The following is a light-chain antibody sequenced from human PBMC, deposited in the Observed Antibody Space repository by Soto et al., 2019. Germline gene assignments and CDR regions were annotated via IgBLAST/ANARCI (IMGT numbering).Light chain of an antibody. CDR1: SSNIGTGYD. Sequence: QSVLTQPPSVSGAPGQRVTISCTGSSSNIGTGYDVHWYQQLPGTAPKLLIYGNSNRPSGVPDRFSGSKSGTSASLAITGLQAEDEADYYCQSFDSSRFYVFGNGTKVIV. V-gene: IGLV1-40*01. J-gene: IGLJ1*01. CDR2: GNS. CDR3: QSFDSSRFYV.